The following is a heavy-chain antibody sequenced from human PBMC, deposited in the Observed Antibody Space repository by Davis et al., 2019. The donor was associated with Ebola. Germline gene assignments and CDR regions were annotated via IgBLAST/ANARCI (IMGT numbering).Heavy chain of an antibody. CDR3: ARDQSVTNYYYYYGMDV. J-gene: IGHJ6*02. CDR1: GGSISSYY. V-gene: IGHV4-59*12. CDR2: IYYSGST. Sequence: MPSETLSLTCTVSGGSISSYYWSWIRQPPGKGLEWIGYIYYSGSTNYNPSLKSRVTISVDTSKNQFSLKLSSVTAADTAVYYCARDQSVTNYYYYYGMDVWGQGTTVTVSS. D-gene: IGHD2-21*02.